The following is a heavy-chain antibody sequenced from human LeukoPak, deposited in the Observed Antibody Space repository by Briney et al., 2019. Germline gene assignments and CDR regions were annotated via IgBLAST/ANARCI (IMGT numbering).Heavy chain of an antibody. V-gene: IGHV3-30*03. CDR1: GFTFSSYG. CDR2: ISSDGSSK. CDR3: AREGDLDFDY. D-gene: IGHD2-21*02. Sequence: GGSLRLSCAASGFTFSSYGMHWVRQAPGKGLDWVALISSDGSSKYYADSVKGRFTISRDNSKNTLYLQMNSLRAEDTAVYYCAREGDLDFDYWGQGTLVTVSS. J-gene: IGHJ4*02.